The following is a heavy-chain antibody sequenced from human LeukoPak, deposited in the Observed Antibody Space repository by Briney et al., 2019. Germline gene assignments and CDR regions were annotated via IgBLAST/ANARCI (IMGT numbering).Heavy chain of an antibody. J-gene: IGHJ4*02. CDR3: ARDPPRGYSGYGIDY. V-gene: IGHV3-74*01. CDR2: INSDGSST. CDR1: GFTFSSYW. D-gene: IGHD5-12*01. Sequence: PGGSLRLSCAASGFTFSSYWVHWVRQAPGKGLVWVSRINSDGSSTNYADSVKGRFTISRDNAKNTLYLQMNSLRAEDTAVYYCARDPPRGYSGYGIDYRGQGTLVTVSS.